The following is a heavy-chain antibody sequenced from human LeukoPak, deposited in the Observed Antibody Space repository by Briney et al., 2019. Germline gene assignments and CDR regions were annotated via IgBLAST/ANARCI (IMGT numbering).Heavy chain of an antibody. Sequence: GGSLRLSCAASGFTFDDYGMSWVRQAPGKGLEWVSGINWNGGSTGYADSVKGRFTISRDNSKNTLYLQMNSLRAEDTAVYYCAKSREWLVPETDYWGQGTLVAVSS. CDR2: INWNGGST. CDR1: GFTFDDYG. J-gene: IGHJ4*02. D-gene: IGHD6-19*01. CDR3: AKSREWLVPETDY. V-gene: IGHV3-20*04.